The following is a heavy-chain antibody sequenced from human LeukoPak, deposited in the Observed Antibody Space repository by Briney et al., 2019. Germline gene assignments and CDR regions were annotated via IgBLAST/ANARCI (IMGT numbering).Heavy chain of an antibody. CDR3: ARGPFGPEYYFDY. CDR1: GFTFSSYA. D-gene: IGHD3-10*01. CDR2: ISSNGGST. V-gene: IGHV3-64*01. Sequence: PGESLRLSCAASGFTFSSYAMHWVRQAPGKGLEYVSAISSNGGSTYYANSVKGRFTISRDNSKNTLYLQMGSLRAEDMAVYYCARGPFGPEYYFDYWGQGTLVTVSS. J-gene: IGHJ4*02.